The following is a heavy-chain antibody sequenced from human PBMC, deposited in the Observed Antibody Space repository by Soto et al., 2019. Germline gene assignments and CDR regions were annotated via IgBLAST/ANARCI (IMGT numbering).Heavy chain of an antibody. CDR2: IKTDGTST. D-gene: IGHD3-10*01. J-gene: IGHJ4*02. Sequence: EVQLVESGGGLVQPGGSLRLSCAASGFSFSDYWIHWVRQAPEKGLEWVSRIKTDGTSTDYADSVKGRFTISRDNAKNTLYLQMNSLCAEDTAVYYCAKREGNTYGLFHWGQGTLVTVSS. V-gene: IGHV3-74*01. CDR3: AKREGNTYGLFH. CDR1: GFSFSDYW.